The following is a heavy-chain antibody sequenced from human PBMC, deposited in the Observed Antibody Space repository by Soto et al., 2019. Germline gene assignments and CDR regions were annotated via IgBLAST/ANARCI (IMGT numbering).Heavy chain of an antibody. D-gene: IGHD6-13*01. CDR1: GGSISPYY. J-gene: IGHJ6*03. Sequence: ETLSLTCTVSGGSISPYYWSWIRQPPGKGLEWIGYVYYSGNTNYNPSLESRVTISIETSRNRFSLNLTSATAADTAVYYCARKGAAASYAHYYMDVWGRGTAVTVSS. CDR3: ARKGAAASYAHYYMDV. CDR2: VYYSGNT. V-gene: IGHV4-59*01.